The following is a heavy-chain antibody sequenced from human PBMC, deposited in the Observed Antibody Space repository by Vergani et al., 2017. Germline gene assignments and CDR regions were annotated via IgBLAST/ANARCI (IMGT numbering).Heavy chain of an antibody. J-gene: IGHJ5*02. CDR2: INHSGRP. V-gene: IGHV4-34*01. CDR1: GGSFSGYY. D-gene: IGHD2-8*01. CDR3: ATSYCTNRGCWFDP. Sequence: QVQLQQWGAGLLKPSETLSLTCAVYGGSFSGYYWSWIRQPPGKGLEWIGEINHSGRPNYNPSLKSRVTISVDTSTNQFYMKLSSVTAADTAVSYCATSYCTNRGCWFDPWGQGTLVTVSS.